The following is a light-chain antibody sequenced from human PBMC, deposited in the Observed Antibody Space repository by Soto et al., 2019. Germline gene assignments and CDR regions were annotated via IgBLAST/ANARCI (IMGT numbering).Light chain of an antibody. V-gene: IGKV3D-7*01. CDR1: QSVSSSY. J-gene: IGKJ5*01. CDR3: QQDYNLPPT. CDR2: RAS. Sequence: PGERVTLSCRASQSVSSSYLTWYQQKPGQAPRLLIYRASTSATTIPARFSGSGSGTDFTLTISSLQPEDFAVYYCQQDYNLPPTFGQGTRLEIK.